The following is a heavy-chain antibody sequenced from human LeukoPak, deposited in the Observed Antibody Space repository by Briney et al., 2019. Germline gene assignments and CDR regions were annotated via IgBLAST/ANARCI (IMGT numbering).Heavy chain of an antibody. CDR3: ARDSETTVTPGWFDP. V-gene: IGHV1-2*02. CDR1: GYTFTGYY. CDR2: INPNSGGT. Sequence: ASVKVSCKASGYTFTGYYIHWVRQAPGQGLEWMGWINPNSGGTKSAQKFQGRVTMTRDPSISTAYIERSRLGPDAPALYYRARDSETTVTPGWFDPWGQGTLVTVSS. D-gene: IGHD4-17*01. J-gene: IGHJ5*02.